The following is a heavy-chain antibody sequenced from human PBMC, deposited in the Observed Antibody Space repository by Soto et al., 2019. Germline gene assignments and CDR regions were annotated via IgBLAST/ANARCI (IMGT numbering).Heavy chain of an antibody. J-gene: IGHJ6*01. CDR1: GFTFSSYG. CDR2: IWYDGSNK. CDR3: ARRVPAAIRDYYYYGMDV. Sequence: LRLSCAASGFTFSSYGMHWVRQAPGKGLEWVAVIWYDGSNKYYADSVKGRFTISRDNSKNTLYLQMNSLRAEDTAVYYCARRVPAAIRDYYYYGMDVWGQGTTVTVS. V-gene: IGHV3-33*01. D-gene: IGHD2-2*01.